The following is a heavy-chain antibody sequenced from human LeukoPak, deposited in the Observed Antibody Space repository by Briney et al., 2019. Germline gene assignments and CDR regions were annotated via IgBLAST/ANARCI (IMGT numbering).Heavy chain of an antibody. D-gene: IGHD3-22*01. CDR3: ARGGTYYYDSMAY. CDR2: INPGGGST. CDR1: GYTFTGYY. J-gene: IGHJ4*02. V-gene: IGHV1-46*01. Sequence: ASVKVSCKASGYTFTGYYMHRVRHAPGQGIEWMAIINPGGGSTSYAQKFQGRVTMTRDTSTNTVYMELSSLRSEDTAVYYCARGGTYYYDSMAYWGQGTLVTVSS.